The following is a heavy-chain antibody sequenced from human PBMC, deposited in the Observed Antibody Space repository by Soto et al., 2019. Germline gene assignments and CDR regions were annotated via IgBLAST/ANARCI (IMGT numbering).Heavy chain of an antibody. Sequence: GASAKPSCKDSRYTFTSYDLNWARQDTGQGLEWMGWMNPNSGNTGYAQKFQGRVTMTRNTSISTAYMELSSLRSEDTAVYYCARVIEAHIVVVPAKSYYMDFWGKGTTVIVSS. J-gene: IGHJ6*03. CDR2: MNPNSGNT. D-gene: IGHD2-2*01. CDR3: ARVIEAHIVVVPAKSYYMDF. V-gene: IGHV1-8*01. CDR1: RYTFTSYD.